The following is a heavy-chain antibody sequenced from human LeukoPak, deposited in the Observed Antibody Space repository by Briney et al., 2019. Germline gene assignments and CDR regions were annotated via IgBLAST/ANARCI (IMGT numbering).Heavy chain of an antibody. CDR3: ARISISSGWPSLDY. CDR1: GFSLRTTGMF. V-gene: IGHV2-70*11. D-gene: IGHD6-19*01. J-gene: IGHJ4*02. Sequence: SGPTLVNPTQTLTLTCTFSGFSLRTTGMFVSWIRQPPGKALEWLARIDWEDDKYYSTSLKTRLTISKDTSKNQVVLTMTNMDPVDTATYYCARISISSGWPSLDYWGQGTLVTVSS. CDR2: IDWEDDK.